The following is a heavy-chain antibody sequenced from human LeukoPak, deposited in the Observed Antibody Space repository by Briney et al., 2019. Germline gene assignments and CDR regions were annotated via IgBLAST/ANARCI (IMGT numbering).Heavy chain of an antibody. Sequence: EASVKVSCKASGYTFTSYDINWVRQATGQGLEWMGWINTNTGNPTYAQGFTGRFVFSLDTSVSTAYLQISSLKAEDTAVYYCARPAPVVSGYYYYYYGMDVWGQGTTVTVSS. J-gene: IGHJ6*02. CDR1: GYTFTSYD. CDR3: ARPAPVVSGYYYYYYGMDV. CDR2: INTNTGNP. V-gene: IGHV7-4-1*02. D-gene: IGHD6-6*01.